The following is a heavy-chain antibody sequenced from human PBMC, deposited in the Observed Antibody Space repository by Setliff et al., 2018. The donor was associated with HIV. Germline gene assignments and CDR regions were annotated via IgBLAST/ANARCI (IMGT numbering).Heavy chain of an antibody. V-gene: IGHV1-18*01. CDR2: ISTYSDGT. J-gene: IGHJ4*02. CDR1: GYTFTTYG. D-gene: IGHD7-27*01. Sequence: GASVKVSCKPSGYTFTTYGLSWVRQAPGQGLEWMGWISTYSDGTSYSQNLQGRLTMTTDTSTGTAYMELRSLRSEDTAVYYCASPNWAYFDYWVQGTLVTVS. CDR3: ASPNWAYFDY.